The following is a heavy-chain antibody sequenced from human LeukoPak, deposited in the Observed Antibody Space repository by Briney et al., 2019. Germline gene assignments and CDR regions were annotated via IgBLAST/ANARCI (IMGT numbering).Heavy chain of an antibody. Sequence: PSETLSLTCTVSGYSISSGYYWGWIRQPPGEGLEWIGSIYHSGSTYYNPSLKSRVTISVDTSKNQFSLKLNSVTAADTAVYYCARSSSPNWFDPWGQGTLVTVSS. CDR1: GYSISSGYY. J-gene: IGHJ5*02. D-gene: IGHD6-13*01. V-gene: IGHV4-38-2*02. CDR2: IYHSGST. CDR3: ARSSSPNWFDP.